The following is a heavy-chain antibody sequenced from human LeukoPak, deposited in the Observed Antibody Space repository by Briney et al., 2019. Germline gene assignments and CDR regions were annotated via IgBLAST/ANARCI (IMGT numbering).Heavy chain of an antibody. D-gene: IGHD5-24*01. Sequence: GGSLRLSCAASGFTFTSYSMNWVRQAPGKGLEWVSSISSGRTYMYYADSVKGRFTISRDNAKNSLYLQMNSLRAEDTAVYYCARGWLQSLFDYWGQGTLVTVSS. CDR2: ISSGRTYM. CDR1: GFTFTSYS. J-gene: IGHJ4*02. V-gene: IGHV3-21*01. CDR3: ARGWLQSLFDY.